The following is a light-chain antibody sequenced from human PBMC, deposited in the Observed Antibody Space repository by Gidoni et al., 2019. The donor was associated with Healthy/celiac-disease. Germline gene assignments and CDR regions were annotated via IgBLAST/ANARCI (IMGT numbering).Light chain of an antibody. Sequence: QSALTQPAPVSRSPGQSITISCTGTSSDVGGYNYVSWYQQHPGKAPKLMIYDVSQRPAGVSNRFSGSKSGNTASLTISGLQAEDEADYYCSSYTSSSTWVFGGGTKLTVL. CDR1: SSDVGGYNY. V-gene: IGLV2-14*01. CDR3: SSYTSSSTWV. J-gene: IGLJ3*02. CDR2: DVS.